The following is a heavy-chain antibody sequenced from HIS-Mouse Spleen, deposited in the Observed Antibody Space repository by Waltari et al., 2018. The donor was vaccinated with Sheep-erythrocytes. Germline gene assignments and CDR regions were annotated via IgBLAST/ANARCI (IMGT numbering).Heavy chain of an antibody. V-gene: IGHV3-21*01. CDR2: ISSSSSYK. J-gene: IGHJ4*02. Sequence: EVQLVESGGGLVKPGGSLRLSCAASGFTFSSYSMNWVRQAPGKGLGWVSSISSSSSYKYYADSVKGRFTISRDNAKNSLYLQMNSLRAEDTAVYYCARVASGATFDYWGQGTLVTVSS. CDR1: GFTFSSYS. CDR3: ARVASGATFDY. D-gene: IGHD1-26*01.